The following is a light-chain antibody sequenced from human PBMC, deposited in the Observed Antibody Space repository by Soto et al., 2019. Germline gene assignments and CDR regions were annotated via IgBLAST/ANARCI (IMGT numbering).Light chain of an antibody. CDR3: QQTYSTPPT. J-gene: IGKJ1*01. Sequence: DIQMTQSPYSLSASVGDRVTITCRASQSISDFLNWYQQKPGKAPKLLIYAAFTLQSGVPSRFSGSGSGTDFTLTISGLDPEDFATYYCQQTYSTPPTFGQGTKVDIK. CDR1: QSISDF. CDR2: AAF. V-gene: IGKV1-39*01.